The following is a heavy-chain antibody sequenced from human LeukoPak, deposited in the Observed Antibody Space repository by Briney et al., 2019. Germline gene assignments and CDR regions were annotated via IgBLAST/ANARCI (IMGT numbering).Heavy chain of an antibody. CDR1: GFTFSRYS. CDR3: AKGGTTARSRKNYYFDY. V-gene: IGHV3-21*04. D-gene: IGHD4-17*01. CDR2: ISSGSTYI. Sequence: PGGSLRLSCAASGFTFSRYSMNWVRQAPGKGLEWVSSISSGSTYIYYADSVKGRFTISRDNSKNTLYLQMNSLRAEDTAVYYCAKGGTTARSRKNYYFDYWGQGTLVTVSS. J-gene: IGHJ4*02.